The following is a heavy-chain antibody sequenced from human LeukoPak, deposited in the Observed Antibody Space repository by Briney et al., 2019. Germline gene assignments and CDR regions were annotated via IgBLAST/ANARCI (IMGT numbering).Heavy chain of an antibody. J-gene: IGHJ4*02. CDR2: ISGGGGST. CDR3: GKYSHQRGYIDC. D-gene: IGHD2-2*01. CDR1: GFTFDDYA. Sequence: GGSLRLSCAASGFTFDDYAMHWVRQAPGKGLEWVSLISGGGGSTYYADSVKGRFTISRDNSKNSLYLQMNSLRTEDTGLYYCGKYSHQRGYIDCWGRGTLATVPS. V-gene: IGHV3-43*02.